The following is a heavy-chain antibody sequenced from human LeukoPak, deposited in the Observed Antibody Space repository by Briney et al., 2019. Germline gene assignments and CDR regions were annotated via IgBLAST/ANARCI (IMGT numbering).Heavy chain of an antibody. CDR1: GSSFTTNAVD. V-gene: IGHV2-5*02. J-gene: IGHJ3*01. D-gene: IGHD1-14*01. CDR2: IYWDDER. CDR3: AHRLLQPRAWVNAFDV. Sequence: SGPTLVQPTQTLTLTCTYSGSSFTTNAVDVGWIRQPPGKAPEWLALIYWDDERHYSPSLKSRLTITRDTSENQVVLTMTNMDPVDTATYYCAHRLLQPRAWVNAFDVWGQGTMVIVSS.